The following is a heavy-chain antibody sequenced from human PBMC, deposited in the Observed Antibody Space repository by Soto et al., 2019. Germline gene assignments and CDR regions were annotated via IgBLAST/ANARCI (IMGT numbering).Heavy chain of an antibody. Sequence: ASVKVSCKASGYTFTSYGISWVRQAPGQGLEWMGWISAYNGNTNYAQKLQGRVTMTTDTSTSTAYMELRSLRSDDTAVYYCARDAIRQRSPIDGYVWGSYYYYYYGMDVWGQGTTVTVSS. CDR1: GYTFTSYG. CDR2: ISAYNGNT. D-gene: IGHD3-16*01. CDR3: ARDAIRQRSPIDGYVWGSYYYYYYGMDV. V-gene: IGHV1-18*01. J-gene: IGHJ6*02.